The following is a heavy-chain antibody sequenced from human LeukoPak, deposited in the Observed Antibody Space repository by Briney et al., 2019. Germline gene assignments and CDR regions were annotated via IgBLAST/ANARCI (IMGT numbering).Heavy chain of an antibody. CDR1: GGSISSYY. Sequence: SETLSLTCTVSGGSISSYYWSWIRQPPGKGLEWIGYIYYSGSTNYNPPLKSRVTISVDTSKNQFSLKLSSVTAADTAVYYCARQYSDILTGYHRGELYWYFDLWGRGTLVTVSS. D-gene: IGHD3-9*01. V-gene: IGHV4-59*08. J-gene: IGHJ2*01. CDR2: IYYSGST. CDR3: ARQYSDILTGYHRGELYWYFDL.